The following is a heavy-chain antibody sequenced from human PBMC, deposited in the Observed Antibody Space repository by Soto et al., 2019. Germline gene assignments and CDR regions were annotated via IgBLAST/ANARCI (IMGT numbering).Heavy chain of an antibody. CDR2: IIPIFGTA. J-gene: IGHJ6*02. CDR3: ARDARSTVTTPYSYYCGMDV. Sequence: QVQLVQSGAEVKKPGSSVKVSCKASGGTFSSYAISWVRQAPGQGLEWMGGIIPIFGTANYAQKFQGRVTITADESTSTAYMERGSLRSEATAVYYRARDARSTVTTPYSYYCGMDVWGQGTTVTVSS. D-gene: IGHD4-17*01. V-gene: IGHV1-69*01. CDR1: GGTFSSYA.